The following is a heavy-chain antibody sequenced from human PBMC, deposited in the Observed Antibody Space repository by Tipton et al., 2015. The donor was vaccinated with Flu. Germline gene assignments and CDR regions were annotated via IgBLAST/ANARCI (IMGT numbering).Heavy chain of an antibody. V-gene: IGHV3-9*01. J-gene: IGHJ3*02. CDR3: AIYNWNESDAFDI. CDR2: ISWNSGSI. D-gene: IGHD1-1*01. Sequence: SLRLSCAASGFTFDDYAMHWVRQAPGKGLEWVSGISWNSGSIGYADSVKGRFTISRDNAKNSLYLQMNSLRAEDTALYYCAIYNWNESDAFDIWGQGTMVTVSS. CDR1: GFTFDDYA.